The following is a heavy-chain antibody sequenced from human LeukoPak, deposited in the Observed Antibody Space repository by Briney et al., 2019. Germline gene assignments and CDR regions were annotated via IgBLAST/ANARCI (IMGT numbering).Heavy chain of an antibody. J-gene: IGHJ4*02. D-gene: IGHD3-22*01. Sequence: SETLSLTCTASGGSISSYYWSWIRQPPGKGLEWSGYIYYSGITNYNPSLKSRGTISVDTSKHQFSLKLSSVTAADTAVYYCARRLLSGDSSAFDYWGQGTLVTVSS. CDR1: GGSISSYY. CDR2: IYYSGIT. CDR3: ARRLLSGDSSAFDY. V-gene: IGHV4-59*08.